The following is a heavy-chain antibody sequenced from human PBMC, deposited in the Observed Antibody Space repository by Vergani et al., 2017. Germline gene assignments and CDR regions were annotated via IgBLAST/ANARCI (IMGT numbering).Heavy chain of an antibody. V-gene: IGHV3-23*01. D-gene: IGHD3-3*01. CDR1: GFTFSSYA. J-gene: IGHJ6*03. Sequence: EVQLLESGGGLVQPGGSLRLSCAASGFTFSSYAMSWVRQAPGKGLEWVSAISGSGGSTYYADSVKGRFTISRDNSKNTLYLQMNSLRAEDTAVYYCASENYDFWSGYYYYYYYMDVWGKGTTVTVSS. CDR2: ISGSGGST. CDR3: ASENYDFWSGYYYYYYYMDV.